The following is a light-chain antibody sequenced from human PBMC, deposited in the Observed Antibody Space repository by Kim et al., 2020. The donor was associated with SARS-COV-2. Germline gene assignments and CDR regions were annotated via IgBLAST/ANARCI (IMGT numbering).Light chain of an antibody. CDR1: SLRSNY. J-gene: IGLJ2*01. V-gene: IGLV3-19*01. Sequence: SSELTQDPTVSVALGQTAKITCQGDSLRSNYATWYQQNPGQAPVLVSYGRNRRPTGIPDRFSGSSSGSTASLTITGAQAGDEADYFCSFRDNSRNLVLFGGGTQLTVL. CDR3: SFRDNSRNLVL. CDR2: GRN.